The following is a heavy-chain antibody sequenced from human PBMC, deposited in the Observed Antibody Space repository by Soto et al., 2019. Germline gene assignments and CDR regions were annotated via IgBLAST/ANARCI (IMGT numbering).Heavy chain of an antibody. Sequence: QVQLQQWGAGLLKPSETLSLTCAVYGGSFIGYYWSGIRHPPGKGREWIGEINHRGSTNYNPSLKSRVTISVDTSKNQFSLKLSSVTAADTAVYYCARGGGTYYYYMDVWGKGTTVTVSS. J-gene: IGHJ6*03. D-gene: IGHD1-1*01. V-gene: IGHV4-34*01. CDR2: INHRGST. CDR3: ARGGGTYYYYMDV. CDR1: GGSFIGYY.